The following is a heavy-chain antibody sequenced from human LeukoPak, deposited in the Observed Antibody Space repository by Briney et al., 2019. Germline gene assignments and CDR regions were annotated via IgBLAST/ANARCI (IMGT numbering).Heavy chain of an antibody. V-gene: IGHV4-30-4*01. D-gene: IGHD1-14*01. Sequence: SQTLSLTCAVSGGSISSGDYYWGWIRQPPGKGLEWVGYIYYSGSTYYNPSIKSRVTISVDTSKNQFSLKLSSVTAADTAVYDCARDSNRHYGMDVWGQGTTVTVSS. CDR1: GGSISSGDYY. CDR3: ARDSNRHYGMDV. J-gene: IGHJ6*02. CDR2: IYYSGST.